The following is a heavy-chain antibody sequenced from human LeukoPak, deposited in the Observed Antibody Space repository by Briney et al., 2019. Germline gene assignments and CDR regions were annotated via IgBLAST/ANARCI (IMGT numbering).Heavy chain of an antibody. CDR3: ARVWYYDSGTYYDLYYYYYMDV. V-gene: IGHV4-34*01. J-gene: IGHJ6*03. CDR1: GGSFSGYY. Sequence: PSETLSLTCAVYGGSFSGYYWSCIPHPPGEGVEWIGEIKHSGSTNYNPSLKSRVTISVDTSKNQFSLKLSSVTAADTAVYYCARVWYYDSGTYYDLYYYYYMDVWGKGTTVTVSS. D-gene: IGHD3-10*01. CDR2: IKHSGST.